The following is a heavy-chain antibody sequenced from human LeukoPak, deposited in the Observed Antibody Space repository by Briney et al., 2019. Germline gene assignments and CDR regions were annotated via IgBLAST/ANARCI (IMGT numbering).Heavy chain of an antibody. J-gene: IGHJ3*02. CDR1: GGSFSAFF. CDR2: VGHSGSA. Sequence: SETLSLTCAVSGGSFSAFFWRWIRQPPGKGLEWIGDVGHSGSADYNPALNSRVTVSVDPSKTQFSLKLTSVTAADTAVYYCATRGDYSDTSGNSYDALDIWGQGTMVTVSS. V-gene: IGHV4-34*01. CDR3: ATRGDYSDTSGNSYDALDI. D-gene: IGHD3-22*01.